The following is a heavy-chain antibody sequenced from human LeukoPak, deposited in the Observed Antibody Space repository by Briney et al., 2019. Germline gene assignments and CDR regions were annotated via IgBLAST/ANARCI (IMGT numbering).Heavy chain of an antibody. CDR1: GFSFSRSS. CDR2: ITASSTYI. Sequence: GGSLRLSCAASGFSFSRSSMGWVRQAPGKGPEWVSSITASSTYIYYADSVKGRFTISRDNVEKSVYLQMNSLRAEDTAVYYCARDRYDSSGYYYRDPYYFDYWGQGTLVTVSS. D-gene: IGHD3-22*01. CDR3: ARDRYDSSGYYYRDPYYFDY. J-gene: IGHJ4*02. V-gene: IGHV3-21*01.